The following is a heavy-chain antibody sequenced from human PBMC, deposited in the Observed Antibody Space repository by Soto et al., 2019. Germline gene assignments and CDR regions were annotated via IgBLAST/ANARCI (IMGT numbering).Heavy chain of an antibody. CDR1: GYSFTDYH. CDR3: ARGDSTDCSNGVCSFFYNHDMDV. V-gene: IGHV1-2*04. CDR2: INPKRGGT. Sequence: QVQLVQSGAEVKKPGASVKVSCKASGYSFTDYHIHWVRQAPGQGLEGLGRINPKRGGTSTAQKFQGWVTMTTDRSISTASMELTRLTSDDTAIYYCARGDSTDCSNGVCSFFYNHDMDVWGQGTTVTVSS. J-gene: IGHJ6*02. D-gene: IGHD2-8*01.